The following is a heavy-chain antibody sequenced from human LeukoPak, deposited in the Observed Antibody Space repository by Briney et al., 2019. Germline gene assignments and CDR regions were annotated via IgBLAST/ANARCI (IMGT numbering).Heavy chain of an antibody. J-gene: IGHJ4*02. CDR3: ARDALGYSHGDY. CDR1: GFTFSSYG. V-gene: IGHV3-33*01. CDR2: IWYDGSNK. D-gene: IGHD5-18*01. Sequence: GRSLRLSCAASGFTFSSYGMHWVRQAPGKGLEWVAVIWYDGSNKYYADSVKGRFTISRDNSKNTLYLQMNSLRAEDTAVYYCARDALGYSHGDYWGQGTLVTVSS.